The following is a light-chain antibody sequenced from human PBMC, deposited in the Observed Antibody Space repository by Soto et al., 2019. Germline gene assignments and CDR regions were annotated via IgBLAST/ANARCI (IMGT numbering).Light chain of an antibody. J-gene: IGKJ1*01. CDR2: DTS. V-gene: IGKV3D-15*01. CDR3: QQYNNWAWP. Sequence: IVFRQPPATLSLSTGERATLSCRASQSVSIHLAWYQQKGGQAPRLLIYDTSNRATGIPARFSGSGSGTEFTLTISSLQSEDFAVYYCQQYNNWAWPFGQGTKVDIK. CDR1: QSVSIH.